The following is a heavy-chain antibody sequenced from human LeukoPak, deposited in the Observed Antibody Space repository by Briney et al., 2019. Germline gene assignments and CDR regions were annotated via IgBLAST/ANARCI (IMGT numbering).Heavy chain of an antibody. CDR1: GFTFSSYW. Sequence: GGALSLSGESSGFTFSSYWMHGVGRPPGRGLGGVSRINSLGSITRYADSGKGRFTIPRDNAKSTLDLQMNSRKAEHTAVYYCTGEELPKTFYYYYCYMDRSGKGATVTVS. CDR3: TGEELPKTFYYYYCYMDR. V-gene: IGHV3-74*01. D-gene: IGHD1-26*01. J-gene: IGHJ6*03. CDR2: INSLGSIT.